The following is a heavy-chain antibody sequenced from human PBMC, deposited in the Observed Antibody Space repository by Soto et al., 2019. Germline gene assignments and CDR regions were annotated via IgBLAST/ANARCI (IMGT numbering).Heavy chain of an antibody. CDR1: RVAFSKFI. D-gene: IGHD6-19*01. CDR3: AKVRYSSPMGYYYGMDV. J-gene: IGHJ6*02. CDR2: IIPIFGTA. Sequence: SVKVSCKASRVAFSKFIVTWVRQAPGLGLEWVGGIIPIFGTANYAQKFQGRVTITADESTSTSYMEVNNLRSEDTAVYYCAKVRYSSPMGYYYGMDVWG. V-gene: IGHV1-69*13.